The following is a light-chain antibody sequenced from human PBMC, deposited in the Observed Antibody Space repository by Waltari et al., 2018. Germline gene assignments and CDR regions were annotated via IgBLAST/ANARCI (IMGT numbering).Light chain of an antibody. CDR2: KAS. CDR3: QHFNSY. V-gene: IGKV1-5*03. CDR1: QTISDW. Sequence: DIQMTQFPSTLSASVGDRVTITCRASQTISDWLAWYQQKPGKAPKVLIYKASYLESGVPSRFSGSGSGTEFTLTISSLQPDDFATYYCQHFNSYFGGGTKVEIK. J-gene: IGKJ4*01.